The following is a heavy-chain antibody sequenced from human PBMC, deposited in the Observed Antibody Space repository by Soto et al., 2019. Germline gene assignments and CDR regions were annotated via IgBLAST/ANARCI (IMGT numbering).Heavy chain of an antibody. J-gene: IGHJ5*01. V-gene: IGHV3-30*18. CDR2: ITYDGSNE. Sequence: QVQLVESGGGVVQPGRSLRLSCAASGFIFSSYGMHWARQAPGKGLEWVAVITYDGSNENYADSVKGRFTISRDNSKKTLYLQMISLRNEDTAVYYCAKDPIADSGSLNWFDSWGQGILVTVSS. CDR1: GFIFSSYG. D-gene: IGHD1-26*01. CDR3: AKDPIADSGSLNWFDS.